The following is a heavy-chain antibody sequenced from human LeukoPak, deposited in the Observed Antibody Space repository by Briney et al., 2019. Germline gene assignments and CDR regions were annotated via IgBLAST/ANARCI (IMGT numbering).Heavy chain of an antibody. J-gene: IGHJ5*02. CDR3: ARDYYDSSGYSMIWFDP. CDR2: IYYSGST. D-gene: IGHD3-22*01. CDR1: GGSVSSGSYY. V-gene: IGHV4-61*01. Sequence: SETLSLTCTVSGGSVSSGSYYWSWIRQPPGKGLEWIGYIYYSGSTNYNPSLKSRVTISVDTSKNQFSLKLSSVTAADTAVYYCARDYYDSSGYSMIWFDPWGQGTQVTVSS.